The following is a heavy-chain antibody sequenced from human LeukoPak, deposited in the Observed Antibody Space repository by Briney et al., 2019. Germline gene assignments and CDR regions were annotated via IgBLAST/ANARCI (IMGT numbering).Heavy chain of an antibody. CDR2: ISTSSSYI. CDR3: VKGPLVRLDY. V-gene: IGHV3-21*01. J-gene: IGHJ4*02. CDR1: GFTFSSYS. Sequence: GGSLRLSCAASGFTFSSYSMNWVRQAPGKGLEWVSSISTSSSYIHYADSVKGRFTISRDNAKNSLYLQMNSLRAEDTAVYYCVKGPLVRLDYWGQGTLVTVSS. D-gene: IGHD6-13*01.